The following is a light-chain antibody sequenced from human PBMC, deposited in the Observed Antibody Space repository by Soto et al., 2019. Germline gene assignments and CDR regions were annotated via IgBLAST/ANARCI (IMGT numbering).Light chain of an antibody. CDR3: QHYNSYSEA. CDR2: KAS. CDR1: QSVSGW. J-gene: IGKJ1*01. Sequence: DIQMSQSPSTLSASIRDRVTITCRASQSVSGWLAWYQQKPGKAPKLLIYKASTLKSGVPSRFSGSGSGTEFTLTISSLQPDDFATYYCQHYNSYSEAFGQGTKVDI. V-gene: IGKV1-5*03.